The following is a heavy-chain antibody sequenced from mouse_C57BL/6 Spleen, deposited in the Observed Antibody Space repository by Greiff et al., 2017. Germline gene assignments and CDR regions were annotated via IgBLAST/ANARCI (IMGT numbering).Heavy chain of an antibody. Sequence: QVQLQQPGAELVKPGASVSMSCKVSGYTFTSYWITWVKQRPGQGLEWIGDIYPGSGSTNYNEKFKSKATLTVATSYSTAYMQLSSLTSEDSAVYYCAKIPDYGNSLNLGYYAMDYWGQGTSVTVSS. CDR3: AKIPDYGNSLNLGYYAMDY. CDR1: GYTFTSYW. V-gene: IGHV1-55*01. CDR2: IYPGSGST. D-gene: IGHD2-1*01. J-gene: IGHJ4*01.